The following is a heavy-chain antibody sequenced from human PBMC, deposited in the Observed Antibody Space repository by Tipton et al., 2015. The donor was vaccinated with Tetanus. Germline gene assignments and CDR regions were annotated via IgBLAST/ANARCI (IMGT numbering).Heavy chain of an antibody. CDR2: IYESGDT. J-gene: IGHJ4*02. V-gene: IGHV4-39*01. D-gene: IGHD3-3*01. CDR3: ARHQSGYFTPFDY. Sequence: LRLSCTVSGGSIRGGTFYWGWIRQPPGKGLEWIGSIYESGDTYYIPSLKTRVTISVDTSKNQFSLNLNSMAAADTGVYYCARHQSGYFTPFDYWGQGNLVTVSS. CDR1: GGSIRGGTFY.